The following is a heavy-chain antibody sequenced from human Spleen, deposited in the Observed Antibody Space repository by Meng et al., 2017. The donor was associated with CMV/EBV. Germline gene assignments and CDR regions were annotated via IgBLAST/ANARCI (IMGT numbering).Heavy chain of an antibody. CDR2: INPNSGGT. D-gene: IGHD5-18*01. CDR1: GYTFTGYY. J-gene: IGHJ6*02. CDR3: AREQLWLSGYYYYGMDV. V-gene: IGHV1-2*02. Sequence: ASVKVSCKASGYTFTGYYLHWVRQAPGQGLEWMGWINPNSGGTNYAQKFQARVTMTRDTSISTAYMELSRLRSDDTAVYYCAREQLWLSGYYYYGMDVWGQGTTVTVSS.